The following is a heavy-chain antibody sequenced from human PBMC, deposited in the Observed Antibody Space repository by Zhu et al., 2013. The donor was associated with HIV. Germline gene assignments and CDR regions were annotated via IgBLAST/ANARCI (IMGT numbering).Heavy chain of an antibody. V-gene: IGHV4-4*02. Sequence: QVQLQESGPRLVKPSETLSLTCAVSSGFLSANNWWSWVRQPPGKGLEWIGEVFYGGQTNYNPSLESRVTISLDNSKTHFSLNLKSVTAADTAVYFCARARWSALTLEFYFDNWGQGLLVTVSS. J-gene: IGHJ4*02. CDR1: SGFLSANNW. D-gene: IGHD3-3*01. CDR3: ARARWSALTLEFYFDN. CDR2: VFYGGQT.